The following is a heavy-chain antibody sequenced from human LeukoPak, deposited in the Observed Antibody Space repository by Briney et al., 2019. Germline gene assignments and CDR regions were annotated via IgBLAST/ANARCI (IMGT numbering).Heavy chain of an antibody. D-gene: IGHD5-12*01. J-gene: IGHJ4*02. V-gene: IGHV3-21*05. CDR1: GFSFSDYS. CDR3: TRGYVGIDY. CDR2: ITSRSAFT. Sequence: GGSLRLSCVASGFSFSDYSLNWVRQRPGKGLEWISYITSRSAFTYYADSVKGRFTISRDNARNTLYLQMNSLRAEDTAVYYCTRGYVGIDYWGQGTLVTVSS.